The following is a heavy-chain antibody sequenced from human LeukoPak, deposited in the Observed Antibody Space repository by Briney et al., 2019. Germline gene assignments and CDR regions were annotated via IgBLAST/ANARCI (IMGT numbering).Heavy chain of an antibody. J-gene: IGHJ4*02. CDR3: ARGRRRDGYNYDY. CDR1: GYTFTSYD. Sequence: GASVKVSCKASGYTFTSYDIDWVRQATGQGLEWMGWMNPNSGNTGYAQKFQGRVTMTRNTSISTAYMELSSLRSEDTAVYYCARGRRRDGYNYDYWGQGTLVTVSS. CDR2: MNPNSGNT. D-gene: IGHD5-24*01. V-gene: IGHV1-8*01.